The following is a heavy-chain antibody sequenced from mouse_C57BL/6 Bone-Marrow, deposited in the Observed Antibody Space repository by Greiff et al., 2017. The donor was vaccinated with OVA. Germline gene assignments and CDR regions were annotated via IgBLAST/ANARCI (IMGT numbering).Heavy chain of an antibody. J-gene: IGHJ2*01. CDR2: ISSGGSYT. D-gene: IGHD2-2*01. Sequence: EVQGVESGGDLVKPGGSLKLSCAASGFTFSSYGMSWVRQTPDKRLEWVATISSGGSYTYYPDSVKGRFTISRDNAKNTLYLQMSSLKSEDTAMYYCARQLIYYGYDYFDYWGQGTTLTVSS. CDR1: GFTFSSYG. V-gene: IGHV5-6*01. CDR3: ARQLIYYGYDYFDY.